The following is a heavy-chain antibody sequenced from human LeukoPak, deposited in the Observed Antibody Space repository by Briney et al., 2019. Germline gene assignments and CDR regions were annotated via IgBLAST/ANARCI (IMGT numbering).Heavy chain of an antibody. CDR1: GGSINAYY. Sequence: SETLRLTCTVSGGSINAYYWSWIRQPPGKGLEWIAYVRDNGENNYNPSLKSRVAISVDTANNQISLRLNFVTAADTAIYYCARQPANKAAFDVWGLRTMVTVSS. J-gene: IGHJ3*01. CDR2: VRDNGEN. CDR3: ARQPANKAAFDV. V-gene: IGHV4-59*08.